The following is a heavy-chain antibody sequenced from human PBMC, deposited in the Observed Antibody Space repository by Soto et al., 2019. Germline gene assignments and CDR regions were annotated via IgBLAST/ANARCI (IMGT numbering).Heavy chain of an antibody. CDR2: IYHSGST. CDR1: GGSISSSNW. V-gene: IGHV4-4*02. Sequence: PSETLSLTCAVSGGSISSSNWWSWVRQPPGKGLEWIGEIYHSGSTNYNPPLKSRVTISVDKSKNQFSLKLSSVTAADTAVYYCARDQDDSSLGNYYYYGMDVWGHGTTVTVSS. CDR3: ARDQDDSSLGNYYYYGMDV. J-gene: IGHJ6*02. D-gene: IGHD3-22*01.